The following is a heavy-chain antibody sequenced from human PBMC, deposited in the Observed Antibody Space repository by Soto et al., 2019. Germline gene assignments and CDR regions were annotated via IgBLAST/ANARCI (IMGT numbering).Heavy chain of an antibody. Sequence: EVHLVESGGGLVQPGGSLTLSCAASEFAFSSYWMTWVRQAPGKGLEWVANIRKDGSQRSYLDSVRGRFTISRDNSKNSLYLQMNSLRAEDTALYFCARDVSPGSSGLYFEALDIWGQGTMVTVSS. CDR2: IRKDGSQR. CDR1: EFAFSSYW. V-gene: IGHV3-7*05. CDR3: ARDVSPGSSGLYFEALDI. J-gene: IGHJ3*02. D-gene: IGHD6-25*01.